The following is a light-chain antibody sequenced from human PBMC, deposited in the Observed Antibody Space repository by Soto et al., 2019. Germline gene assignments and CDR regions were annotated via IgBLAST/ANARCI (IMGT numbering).Light chain of an antibody. CDR1: SSDVGNYIF. CDR3: VSYTTTSSYV. J-gene: IGLJ1*01. V-gene: IGLV2-14*01. Sequence: QSALTQPASVSGSPGQSITISCAGTSSDVGNYIFVSWYRQHPGKAPKLMIYDINNRPSGVSNRFSGSKSGNTASLTISGLQAEDEADYYWVSYTTTSSYVFATSTKANV. CDR2: DIN.